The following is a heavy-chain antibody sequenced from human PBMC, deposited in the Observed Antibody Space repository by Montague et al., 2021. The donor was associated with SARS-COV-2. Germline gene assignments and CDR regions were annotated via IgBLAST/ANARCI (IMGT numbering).Heavy chain of an antibody. CDR3: ARVNISYEPDDASYGMDV. CDR1: GYSISSGDY. CDR2: IYRNGNT. Sequence: SETLSLTCTVSGYSISSGDYWGWIRQPPGKGLEWIGRIYRNGNTYYNPSLKSRVTISVDTSKNQFSLKLRSVTAADTAVYYCARVNISYEPDDASYGMDVWGQGTTVTVSS. D-gene: IGHD2/OR15-2a*01. J-gene: IGHJ6*02. V-gene: IGHV4-38-2*02.